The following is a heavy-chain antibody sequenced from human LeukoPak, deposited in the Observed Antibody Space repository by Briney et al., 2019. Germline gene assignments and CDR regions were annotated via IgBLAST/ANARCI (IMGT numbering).Heavy chain of an antibody. D-gene: IGHD5-18*01. CDR2: INPSGGST. J-gene: IGHJ4*02. CDR3: ARVNGRRGYSYGNDY. V-gene: IGHV1-46*01. Sequence: GASVKVSCKASGYTSTSYYMHWVRQAPGQGLEWMGIINPSGGSTSYAQKFQGRVTMTRDTSTSTVYMELRSLRSDDTAVYYCARVNGRRGYSYGNDYWGQGTLVTVSS. CDR1: GYTSTSYY.